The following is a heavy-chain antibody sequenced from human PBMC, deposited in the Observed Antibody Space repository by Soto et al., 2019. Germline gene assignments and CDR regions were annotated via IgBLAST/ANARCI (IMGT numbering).Heavy chain of an antibody. CDR2: IYPGDSDT. J-gene: IGHJ4*02. CDR1: GYNFASYW. V-gene: IGHV5-51*01. CDR3: ARLLDYDSSGYYY. D-gene: IGHD3-22*01. Sequence: PGESLKISCKGSGYNFASYWIAWVRQMPGKGLEWMGIIYPGDSDTRYSPSFQGQVTISADKSISTAYLQWSSLKASDTAMYYCARLLDYDSSGYYYWGQGTLVTVSS.